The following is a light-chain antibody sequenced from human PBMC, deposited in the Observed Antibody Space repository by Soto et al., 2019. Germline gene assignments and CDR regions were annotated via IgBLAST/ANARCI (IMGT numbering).Light chain of an antibody. CDR1: SGHSTYS. V-gene: IGLV4-69*01. J-gene: IGLJ2*01. Sequence: QLVLTQSPSASASLGASVKLTCTLSSGHSTYSIAWNQQQPEKGPRYLMVLNKDGSHTKGDGIPDRFSGSSSGAERYLTISSLQSEDEADYYCQTWGTGIVVFGGGTKVTVL. CDR3: QTWGTGIVV. CDR2: LNKDGSH.